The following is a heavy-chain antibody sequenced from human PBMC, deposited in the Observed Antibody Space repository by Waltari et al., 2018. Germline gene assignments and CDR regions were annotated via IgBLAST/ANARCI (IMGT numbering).Heavy chain of an antibody. CDR2: INPNSGGT. V-gene: IGHV1-2*02. J-gene: IGHJ4*02. CDR3: AVSYTGWYGDLDY. CDR1: GYSFAGYY. Sequence: QVLLVQSEAEVKKPGASVKVSCKASGYSFAGYYLHWVRQAPGQGLEWMGWINPNSGGTSYAQIFQGRVTMTRDTSISTAYMELSRLTSDDTAVYYCAVSYTGWYGDLDYWGQGTLVTVSS. D-gene: IGHD6-19*01.